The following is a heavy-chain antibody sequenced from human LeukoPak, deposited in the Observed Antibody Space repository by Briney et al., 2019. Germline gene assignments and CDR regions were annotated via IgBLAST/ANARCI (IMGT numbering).Heavy chain of an antibody. Sequence: SETLSLTCAVSGVSISSSNWRSVVRHPPRKGLEWIGETYHSGSTNYNPSVKRRVTISVAKSKNQFSLKLSTVTAADTAVYYCATRPYYGGNGDYWGQGTLVTVSS. V-gene: IGHV4-4*02. CDR1: GVSISSSNW. CDR2: TYHSGST. J-gene: IGHJ4*02. CDR3: ATRPYYGGNGDY. D-gene: IGHD4-23*01.